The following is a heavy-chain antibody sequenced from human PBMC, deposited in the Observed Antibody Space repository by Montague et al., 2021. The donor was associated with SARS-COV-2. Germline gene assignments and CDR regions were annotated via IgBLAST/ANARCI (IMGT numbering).Heavy chain of an antibody. J-gene: IGHJ4*02. V-gene: IGHV4-38-2*01. D-gene: IGHD5-18*01. CDR3: ASLTWMELWLSGYYFDS. CDR2: IFHSGST. CDR1: GDSISSSHY. Sequence: SETLSLTCAVSGDSISSSHYWGWIRQPPGKGLEWIGNIFHSGSTYYNPSLKSRVTMSVDTSKNHFSLKLNSVTAADTAIYYCASLTWMELWLSGYYFDSWGQGILVTVFS.